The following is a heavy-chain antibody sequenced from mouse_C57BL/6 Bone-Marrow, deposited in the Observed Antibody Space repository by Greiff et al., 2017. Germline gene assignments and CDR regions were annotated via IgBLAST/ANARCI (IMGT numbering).Heavy chain of an antibody. J-gene: IGHJ1*03. CDR1: GYAFTNYL. Sequence: VMLVESGAELVRPGTSVKVSCKASGYAFTNYLIEWVKQRPGQGLEWIGVINPGSGGTNYNEKFKGKATLTADKSSSTAYMQLSSLTSEDSAVYFCAKDYGSSYEYFDVWGTGTTVTVSS. V-gene: IGHV1-54*01. CDR3: AKDYGSSYEYFDV. D-gene: IGHD1-1*01. CDR2: INPGSGGT.